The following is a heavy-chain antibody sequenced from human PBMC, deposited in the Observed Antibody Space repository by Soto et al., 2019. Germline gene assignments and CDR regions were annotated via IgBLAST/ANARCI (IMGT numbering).Heavy chain of an antibody. CDR3: ARTRLPRPFDY. CDR1: GYTFTDYA. Sequence: QVQLVQSGAEVRTPGASVNVSCKASGYTFTDYALHWVRQAPGQRLEWMGWINTGKGDTKYSQKLQGRVTITRDTSASTAYMELTSLRSEDTAVYYCARTRLPRPFDYWGQGTLVTVSS. J-gene: IGHJ4*02. D-gene: IGHD6-25*01. V-gene: IGHV1-3*04. CDR2: INTGKGDT.